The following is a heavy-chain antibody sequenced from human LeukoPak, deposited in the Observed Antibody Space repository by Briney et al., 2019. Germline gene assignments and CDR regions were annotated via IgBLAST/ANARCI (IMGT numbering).Heavy chain of an antibody. V-gene: IGHV3-30*18. CDR3: AKDLARGVIIGAFDI. CDR2: ISYDGSKK. J-gene: IGHJ3*02. D-gene: IGHD3-10*01. CDR1: GFTFNSYG. Sequence: PGRSLRLSCAGSGFTFNSYGMHWVRQAPGKRLEWVAVISYDGSKKYYADSVKGRFTISRDNSKNTLYLQMNSLRAEDTAVYYCAKDLARGVIIGAFDIWGQGTMVTVSS.